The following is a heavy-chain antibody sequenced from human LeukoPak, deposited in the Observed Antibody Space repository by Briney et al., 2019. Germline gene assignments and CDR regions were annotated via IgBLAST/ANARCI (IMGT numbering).Heavy chain of an antibody. D-gene: IGHD3-16*01. CDR2: ISSGSTYI. Sequence: GGSLRLSCAASGFTFSSYSLNWVRQAPGRGLEWVSSISSGSTYIYYADSVKGRFTISRDNAKNSLYLQMNSLRAEDTAVYYCASMMSRDLFDYWGQGTLVTVSS. J-gene: IGHJ4*02. V-gene: IGHV3-21*01. CDR1: GFTFSSYS. CDR3: ASMMSRDLFDY.